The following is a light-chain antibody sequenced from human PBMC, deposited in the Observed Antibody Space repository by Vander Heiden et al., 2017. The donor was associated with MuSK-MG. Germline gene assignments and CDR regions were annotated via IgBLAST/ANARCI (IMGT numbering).Light chain of an antibody. Sequence: QSALTQPASVSGSPGQSITISCAGTSSDVGGSMPVPWFIQPPGKAPKLMIYDVSNRPSVVSDRFSGSKSGNAASLTISGHQAEDEADYYGNSYTSSTTYVFGTGTKVTVL. CDR3: NSYTSSTTYV. CDR2: DVS. CDR1: SSDVGGSMP. V-gene: IGLV2-14*03. J-gene: IGLJ1*01.